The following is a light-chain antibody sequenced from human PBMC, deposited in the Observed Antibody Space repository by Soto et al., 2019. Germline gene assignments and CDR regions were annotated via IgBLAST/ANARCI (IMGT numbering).Light chain of an antibody. CDR3: QQYGSSLT. Sequence: EIVLTQSPGTLPLSPGERATLSCRASQSVSSYLAWYQQKSGQAPRLLIYGASSRASGIPDRFSGSGSGTDFTLTISRVEPDDFAVYYCQQYGSSLTFGQGTKVEIK. CDR1: QSVSSY. V-gene: IGKV3-20*01. J-gene: IGKJ1*01. CDR2: GAS.